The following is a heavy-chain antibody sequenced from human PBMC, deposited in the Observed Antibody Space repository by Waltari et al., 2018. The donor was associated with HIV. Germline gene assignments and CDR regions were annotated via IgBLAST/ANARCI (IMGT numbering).Heavy chain of an antibody. D-gene: IGHD6-19*01. CDR2: ITVSGGRT. Sequence: VQMLESGGDLVQPGGALRLSCAVSGLNFATSGLGWVRQAPGTGMEWMSAITVSGGRTYYAESVKGRFIISRDNSKKTVTLQLKNLRLGDTAMYYCATCNIGSGWYLKSPIRIWGQGTLVTVS. CDR3: ATCNIGSGWYLKSPIRI. CDR1: GLNFATSG. V-gene: IGHV3-23*01. J-gene: IGHJ4*02.